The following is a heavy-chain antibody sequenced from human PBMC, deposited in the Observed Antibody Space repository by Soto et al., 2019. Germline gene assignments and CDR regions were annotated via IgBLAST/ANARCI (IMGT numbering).Heavy chain of an antibody. Sequence: QVQLVQSGAEVKKPGASVKVSCKASGYTFTGYYMHWVRQAPGQGLEWMGWINPNSGGTNYAQKFQGCVTMTRDTSISTAYMELSRLRSDDTAVYYCARDYYYGSGSYHPPADKYGMDVWGQGTTVTVSS. CDR1: GYTFTGYY. V-gene: IGHV1-2*04. CDR2: INPNSGGT. D-gene: IGHD3-10*01. J-gene: IGHJ6*02. CDR3: ARDYYYGSGSYHPPADKYGMDV.